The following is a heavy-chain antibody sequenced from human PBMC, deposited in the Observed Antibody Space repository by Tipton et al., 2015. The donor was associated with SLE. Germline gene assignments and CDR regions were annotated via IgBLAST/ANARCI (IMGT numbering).Heavy chain of an antibody. J-gene: IGHJ3*02. CDR3: ARGFLEWLFDDAFDI. Sequence: TLSLTCTVSGGSISSGSYYWSWIRQPAGKGLEWIGRIYTSGSTNYNPSLKSRVTISVDTSKNQFSLKLSSVTAADTAVYYCARGFLEWLFDDAFDIWGQGTTVTVSS. CDR2: IYTSGST. D-gene: IGHD3-3*01. CDR1: GGSISSGSYY. V-gene: IGHV4-61*02.